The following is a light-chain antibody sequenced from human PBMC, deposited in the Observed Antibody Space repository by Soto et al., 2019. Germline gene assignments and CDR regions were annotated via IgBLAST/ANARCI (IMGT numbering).Light chain of an antibody. V-gene: IGKV3-15*01. CDR2: GAS. Sequence: EIVMTQSPATLSVSPGERATLSCRASQSVNTNLAWYQQTPGQAPRLLVYGASTRATGIPARFSGSGSGTEFTLTISSLQSEDFAVYYCQQYNNWPPWTFGQGTKVDIK. J-gene: IGKJ1*01. CDR1: QSVNTN. CDR3: QQYNNWPPWT.